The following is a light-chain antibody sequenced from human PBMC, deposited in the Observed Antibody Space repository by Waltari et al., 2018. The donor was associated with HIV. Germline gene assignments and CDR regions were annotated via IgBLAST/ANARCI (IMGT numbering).Light chain of an antibody. CDR1: QSVSSSY. CDR3: QQYGSSPYT. J-gene: IGKJ2*01. CDR2: DAS. Sequence: VVTQSPDSLAVSPGERATLSCRASQSVSSSYLAWYQQKPGQTPRLLIYDASNRATGIPDRFSGSGSGTYFTLTISRLEPEDFAVYSCQQYGSSPYTFGQGTKLEIK. V-gene: IGKV3-20*01.